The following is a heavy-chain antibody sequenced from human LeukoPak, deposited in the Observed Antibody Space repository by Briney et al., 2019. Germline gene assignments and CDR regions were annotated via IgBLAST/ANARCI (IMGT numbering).Heavy chain of an antibody. CDR3: ATYTHWVAGDV. J-gene: IGHJ6*02. Sequence: PGRSLRLSCAASGFTFSDSWMSWVRQAPGKGLEWVANMNQDGSAKGYVDSVVGRFTISRDNARNSLYLQMSSLRPEDTAVYYCATYTHWVAGDVWGQGTTVTVSS. D-gene: IGHD2-2*02. CDR1: GFTFSDSW. V-gene: IGHV3-7*01. CDR2: MNQDGSAK.